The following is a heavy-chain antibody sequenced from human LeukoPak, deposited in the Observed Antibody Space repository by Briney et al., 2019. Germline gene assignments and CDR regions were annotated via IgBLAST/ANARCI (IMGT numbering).Heavy chain of an antibody. CDR3: ARVCSSTSCSNWFDP. J-gene: IGHJ5*02. CDR2: INPNSGGT. D-gene: IGHD2-2*01. Sequence: ASVKVSCKASGYRFTDFYIHWVRQAPGQGLEWMGWINPNSGGTNYAQKFQGRVTMTRDTSISTAYMELSRLRSDDTAVYYCARVCSSTSCSNWFDPWGQGTLVTVSS. CDR1: GYRFTDFY. V-gene: IGHV1-2*02.